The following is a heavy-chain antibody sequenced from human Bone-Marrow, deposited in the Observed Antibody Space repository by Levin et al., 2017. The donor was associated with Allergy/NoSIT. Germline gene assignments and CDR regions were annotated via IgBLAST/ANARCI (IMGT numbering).Heavy chain of an antibody. CDR1: GGSISSRY. CDR3: ARVSTWKNDAFDL. Sequence: SETLSLTCTVSGGSISSRYWSWLRQPPGRGLEWLGYIYYSGTTNYNPSLESRIAISVDTSKNQLSLQLRSVTAADTAVYFCARVSTWKNDAFDLWGQGTAVTVSS. CDR2: IYYSGTT. J-gene: IGHJ3*01. V-gene: IGHV4-59*11. D-gene: IGHD1-1*01.